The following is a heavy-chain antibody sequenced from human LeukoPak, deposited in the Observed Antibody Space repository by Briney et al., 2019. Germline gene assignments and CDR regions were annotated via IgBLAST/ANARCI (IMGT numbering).Heavy chain of an antibody. V-gene: IGHV4-59*08. CDR1: GGPISSYY. D-gene: IGHD3-10*01. Sequence: SETLSLTCTVSGGPISSYYWSWIRQPPGKGLEWIGYIYYSGSTNYNPSLKSRVTISVDTSKNQFSLKLSSVTAADTAVYYCARQGVLLWFGESHMDVWGKGTTVTVSS. CDR3: ARQGVLLWFGESHMDV. CDR2: IYYSGST. J-gene: IGHJ6*03.